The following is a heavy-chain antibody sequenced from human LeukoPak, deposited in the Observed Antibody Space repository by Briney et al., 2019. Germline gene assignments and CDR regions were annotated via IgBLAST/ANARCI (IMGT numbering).Heavy chain of an antibody. D-gene: IGHD5-12*01. CDR2: ISGGGAST. Sequence: GGSLRLSCEASGFRFSDYYMSWIRQAPGKGLEWVSAISGGGASTYYADSVKGRFTISRDNSKNTLYLQMNSLRAEDTAVYYCAKDLGYSGYDPLDYWGQGTLVTVSS. CDR3: AKDLGYSGYDPLDY. CDR1: GFRFSDYY. V-gene: IGHV3-23*01. J-gene: IGHJ4*02.